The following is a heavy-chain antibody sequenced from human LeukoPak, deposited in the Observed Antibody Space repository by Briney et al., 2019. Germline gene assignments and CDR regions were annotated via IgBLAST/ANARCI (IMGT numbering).Heavy chain of an antibody. Sequence: ASVEVSCKASGYTFSSYGISWVRQAPGQGLEWMGWISGYDGNRNYAQKFQGRVTMTTDPSTSTAYMELRSLRFDDTAVYYCARCDYVWGDYRYRPILYFDFWGQGSLVAVSP. V-gene: IGHV1-18*01. CDR1: GYTFSSYG. J-gene: IGHJ4*02. CDR2: ISGYDGNR. D-gene: IGHD3-16*02. CDR3: ARCDYVWGDYRYRPILYFDF.